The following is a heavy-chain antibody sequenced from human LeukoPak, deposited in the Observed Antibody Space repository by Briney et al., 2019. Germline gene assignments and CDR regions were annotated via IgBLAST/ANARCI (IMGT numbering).Heavy chain of an antibody. D-gene: IGHD6-19*01. J-gene: IGHJ4*02. V-gene: IGHV4-61*02. CDR1: GDSISSGDYY. CDR2: ISSSGST. Sequence: SETLSLTCTVSGDSISSGDYYWSWIRQPAGKGLEWIGRISSSGSTNYNPSLKSRVTISVDTSKNQFSLKLSSVTAADTAIYYCVQDRRSIAVAVNFDYWGQGTLVTVSS. CDR3: VQDRRSIAVAVNFDY.